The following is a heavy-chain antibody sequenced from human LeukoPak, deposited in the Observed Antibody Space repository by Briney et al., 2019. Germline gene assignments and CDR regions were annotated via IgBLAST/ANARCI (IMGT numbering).Heavy chain of an antibody. CDR1: GFTFSSYS. CDR2: ISSSSSYI. J-gene: IGHJ4*02. CDR3: ARLRGYSYAYFDY. V-gene: IGHV3-21*01. D-gene: IGHD5-18*01. Sequence: GGSLRLSCAASGFTFSSYSMNWVRQAPGKGLEWVSSISSSSSYIYYADSVKGRFTISRDNAKNSLYPQMNSLRAEDTAVYYCARLRGYSYAYFDYWGQGTLVTVSS.